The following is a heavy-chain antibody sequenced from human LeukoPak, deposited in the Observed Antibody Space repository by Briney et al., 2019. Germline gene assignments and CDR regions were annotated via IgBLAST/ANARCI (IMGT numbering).Heavy chain of an antibody. CDR3: ARAVRGYSYAYLPY. CDR2: ISAYDGNT. J-gene: IGHJ4*02. V-gene: IGHV1-18*01. D-gene: IGHD5-18*01. CDR1: GYTFSSYG. Sequence: ASVKVSCKASGYTFSSYGISWVRQAPGQGLEWMGWISAYDGNTDYAQNLQGRVTMTTDTSTSTAYMELRSLRSDDTAVYYCARAVRGYSYAYLPYWGQGTLDTVSS.